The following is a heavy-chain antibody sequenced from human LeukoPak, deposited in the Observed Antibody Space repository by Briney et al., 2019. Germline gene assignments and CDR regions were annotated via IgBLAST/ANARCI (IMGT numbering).Heavy chain of an antibody. J-gene: IGHJ5*02. D-gene: IGHD2-21*02. V-gene: IGHV4-31*03. CDR3: ARGGDPNWFDP. Sequence: SQTLSLTCTVSGGSISTGGYYWSWIRQHPGTGLEWIAYIYYSGSTYYNPSLKSRVTISVDRSKNQFSLKLSSVTAADTAVYYCARGGDPNWFDPWGQGTLVTVSS. CDR1: GGSISTGGYY. CDR2: IYYSGST.